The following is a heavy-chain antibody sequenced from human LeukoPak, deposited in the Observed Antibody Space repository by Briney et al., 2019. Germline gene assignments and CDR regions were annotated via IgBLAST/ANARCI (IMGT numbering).Heavy chain of an antibody. Sequence: KPGGSLGLSCAASGFTFSSYTMNWVRQAPGKGLEWVSSMSSSSSYIYYADSVKGRFTISRDNAKNSLYLQMNSLRAEDTAVYYCAREDTYYNILTGYNLYYFDYWGQGTLVTVSS. D-gene: IGHD3-9*01. V-gene: IGHV3-21*01. J-gene: IGHJ4*02. CDR3: AREDTYYNILTGYNLYYFDY. CDR2: MSSSSSYI. CDR1: GFTFSSYT.